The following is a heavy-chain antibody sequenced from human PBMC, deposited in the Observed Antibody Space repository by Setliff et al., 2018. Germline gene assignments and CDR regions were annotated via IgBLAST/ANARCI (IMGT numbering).Heavy chain of an antibody. Sequence: SETLSLTCNVSGGSVSSTSHYWGWVRQPPGKGLEWIGSVYYSGYTYYSPSLESRVAISVDTSKNQFSLKLNSVTAADTAVCYCARIDFTMLQGVLGHWGQGTLVTVSS. CDR1: GGSVSSTSHY. D-gene: IGHD3-10*01. CDR2: VYYSGYT. CDR3: ARIDFTMLQGVLGH. J-gene: IGHJ1*01. V-gene: IGHV4-39*07.